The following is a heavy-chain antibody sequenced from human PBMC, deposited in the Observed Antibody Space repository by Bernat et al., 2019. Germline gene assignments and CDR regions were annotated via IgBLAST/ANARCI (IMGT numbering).Heavy chain of an antibody. V-gene: IGHV3-23*04. CDR3: AKVSAPYFDY. D-gene: IGHD3-16*01. CDR1: GFTFSDSG. CDR2: ISSDGENT. J-gene: IGHJ4*02. Sequence: VHLVESGGGVVQPGGSLRLSCAASGFTFSDSGMSWVRLPPGKGLEWVSTISSDGENTHYAGSVQGRFTISRDNSQSTLYLQMDSLRGEDAAIYYCAKVSAPYFDYWGQGALVTVSS.